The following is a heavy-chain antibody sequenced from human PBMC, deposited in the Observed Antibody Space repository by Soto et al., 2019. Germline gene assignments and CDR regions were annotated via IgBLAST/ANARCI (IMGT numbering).Heavy chain of an antibody. CDR2: ISGSGGST. Sequence: PSETLSLTCTVSGGSISSSSYYWGWIRQAPGKGLEWVSAISGSGGSTYYADSVKGRFTVSRDNSKNTLYLQMNSLRAEDTAVYYCAKDVDTAMVTRSYFDYWGQGTLVTVSS. J-gene: IGHJ4*02. CDR3: AKDVDTAMVTRSYFDY. CDR1: GGSISSSSYY. V-gene: IGHV3-23*01. D-gene: IGHD5-18*01.